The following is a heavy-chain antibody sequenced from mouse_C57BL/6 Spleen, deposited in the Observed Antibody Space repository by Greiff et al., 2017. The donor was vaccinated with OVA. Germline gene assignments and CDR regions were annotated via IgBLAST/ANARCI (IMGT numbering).Heavy chain of an antibody. J-gene: IGHJ1*03. CDR2: ISYDGSN. CDR3: ARDGTGYWYFDV. V-gene: IGHV3-6*01. D-gene: IGHD4-1*01. CDR1: GYSITSGYY. Sequence: DVKLVESGPGLVKPSQSLSLTCSVTGYSITSGYYWNWIRQFPGNKLEWMGYISYDGSNNYNPSLKNRISITRDTSKNQFFLKLNSVTTEDTATYYCARDGTGYWYFDVWGTGTTVTVSS.